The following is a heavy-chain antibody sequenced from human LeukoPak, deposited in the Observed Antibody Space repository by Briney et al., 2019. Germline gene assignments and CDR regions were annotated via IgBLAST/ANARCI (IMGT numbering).Heavy chain of an antibody. CDR3: VSGYYYGSGRGPY. Sequence: PGGSLRLSCAASGFTFSDYYMSWIRQAPGKGLEWVSYISSSGSTTYYADSVKGRFTISRDNAENSLYLQMNNLRDEDTALYYCVSGYYYGSGRGPYWGQGTLVTVPS. CDR1: GFTFSDYY. CDR2: ISSSGSTT. D-gene: IGHD3-10*01. V-gene: IGHV3-11*04. J-gene: IGHJ4*02.